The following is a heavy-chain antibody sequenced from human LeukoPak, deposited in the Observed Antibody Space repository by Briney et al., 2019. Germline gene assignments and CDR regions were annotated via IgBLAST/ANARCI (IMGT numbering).Heavy chain of an antibody. D-gene: IGHD3-3*01. V-gene: IGHV3-30*18. CDR1: GFTFSSYG. J-gene: IGHJ5*02. CDR2: ISYDGSNK. Sequence: GGSLRLSCAASGFTFSSYGMHWVRQAPGKGLEWVAVISYDGSNKYYADSVEGRFTISRDNSKNTLYLQMNSLRAEDTAVYYCAKDRFATGNNWFDPWGQGTLVTVSS. CDR3: AKDRFATGNNWFDP.